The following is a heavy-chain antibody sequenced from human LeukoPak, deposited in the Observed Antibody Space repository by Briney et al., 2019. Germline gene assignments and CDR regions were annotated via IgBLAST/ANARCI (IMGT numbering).Heavy chain of an antibody. V-gene: IGHV3-23*01. Sequence: PGGSLRLSCGASDFSFSNDAMSWVRQAPGKGLEWVSAISGSGGITFHSDSVKGRLTISRDNSKNTLYLQMNGLGAEDTAVYFCAKNIRTGAYYYYYMDVWGKGTTVTISS. D-gene: IGHD3-10*01. CDR3: AKNIRTGAYYYYYMDV. CDR1: DFSFSNDA. J-gene: IGHJ6*03. CDR2: ISGSGGIT.